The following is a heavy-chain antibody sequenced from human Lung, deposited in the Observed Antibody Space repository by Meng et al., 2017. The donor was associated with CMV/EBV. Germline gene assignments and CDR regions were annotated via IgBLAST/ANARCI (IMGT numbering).Heavy chain of an antibody. CDR3: ATDCTCGSCPHTGYYYYDEGMGL. CDR2: IKQDGSKE. CDR1: GFTFSSYW. D-gene: IGHD2-15*01. Sequence: GEXXTISCAASGFTFSSYWMTWVRQAPGKGLEWVANIKQDGSKEYYVDSVKGRFTISRDNAKNTLYLQMNSLRAEDTAVYYCATDCTCGSCPHTGYYYYDEGMGLWXQGTXVTVSS. J-gene: IGHJ6*02. V-gene: IGHV3-7*01.